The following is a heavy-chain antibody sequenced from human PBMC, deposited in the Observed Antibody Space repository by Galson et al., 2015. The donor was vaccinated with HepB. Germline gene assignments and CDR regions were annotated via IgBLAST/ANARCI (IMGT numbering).Heavy chain of an antibody. CDR3: AKGQYSSGWYSFDY. CDR1: GYTLSELS. CDR2: FDPKDGET. J-gene: IGHJ4*02. D-gene: IGHD6-19*01. V-gene: IGHV1-24*01. Sequence: SVKVSCKASGYTLSELSMHWVRQAPGKGLEWMGGFDPKDGETIYAQKFQGRVTMTEDTSTDTAYMELSSLRCEDTAVFYCAKGQYSSGWYSFDYWGQGTLVTVTS.